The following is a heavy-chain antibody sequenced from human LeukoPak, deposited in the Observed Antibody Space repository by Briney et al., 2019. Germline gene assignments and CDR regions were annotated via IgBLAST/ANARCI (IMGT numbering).Heavy chain of an antibody. V-gene: IGHV3-21*01. D-gene: IGHD3-22*01. CDR1: GFTFSSYS. Sequence: GGSLRLSCAASGFTFSSYSMNWVRQAPGKGLEWVSSISSSSSYIYYADSVKGRFTISRDNAKNSLYLQMNSLRAEDTAVYYCARGARGIYDSSGHDAFDIWGQGTMVTVSS. CDR3: ARGARGIYDSSGHDAFDI. J-gene: IGHJ3*02. CDR2: ISSSSSYI.